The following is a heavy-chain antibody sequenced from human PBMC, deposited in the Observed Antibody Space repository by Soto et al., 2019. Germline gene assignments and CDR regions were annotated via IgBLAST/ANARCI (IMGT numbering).Heavy chain of an antibody. Sequence: WETLSLTCTVSGGSISRSSYSWGWIRQPPGKGLEWIGTIYYSGSTYYNPSLKSRVTISVDTSKNQFSLKLSSVTAADTAVYYCATRQGGSYNWFDPWGQGTLVTVSS. D-gene: IGHD2-15*01. CDR3: ATRQGGSYNWFDP. CDR1: GGSISRSSYS. J-gene: IGHJ5*02. CDR2: IYYSGST. V-gene: IGHV4-39*01.